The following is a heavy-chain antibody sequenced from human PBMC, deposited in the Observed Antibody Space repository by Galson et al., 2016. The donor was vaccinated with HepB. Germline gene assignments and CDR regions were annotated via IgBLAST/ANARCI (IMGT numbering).Heavy chain of an antibody. Sequence: SLRLSCAASGFDFSDHFMTWIRQAPGKGLEWVANAGRDGTSIYYADSVRGRFTVSRDNAEKVLYLQMDNVRPEDTAIYQCYVYVFDVWGKGTTVTVSA. CDR3: YVYVFDV. CDR1: GFDFSDHF. D-gene: IGHD3-10*02. J-gene: IGHJ6*04. CDR2: AGRDGTSI. V-gene: IGHV3-11*01.